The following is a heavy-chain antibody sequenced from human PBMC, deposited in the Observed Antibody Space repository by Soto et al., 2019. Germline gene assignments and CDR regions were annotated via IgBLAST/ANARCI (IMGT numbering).Heavy chain of an antibody. V-gene: IGHV1-69*02. CDR1: GGPFSNIS. J-gene: IGHJ6*03. Sequence: QVQLVQSGAEVKKPGSSVRVSCKASGGPFSNISLSWVRQSPGQGLEWMGRVIPILGIANFAQKFQGRVTITADQATSTSHLELNSLSSQDTAIYYCARVSVGVIADYYYDMDVCGKGTTVTVSS. D-gene: IGHD3-3*01. CDR2: VIPILGIA. CDR3: ARVSVGVIADYYYDMDV.